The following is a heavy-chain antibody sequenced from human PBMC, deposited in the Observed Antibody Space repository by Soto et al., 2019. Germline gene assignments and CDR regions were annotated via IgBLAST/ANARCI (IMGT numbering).Heavy chain of an antibody. J-gene: IGHJ4*02. CDR1: GYTFTSYG. CDR2: ISAYNGNT. V-gene: IGHV1-18*01. Sequence: QVQLVQSGAEVKKPGASVKVSCKASGYTFTSYGISWVRQAPGQGLEWMGWISAYNGNTNYAQKLQGRVTMTTDTCTSTAYMELRSLRSDDTAVYYCARSRSPIVVVPAAVFDYWGQGTLVTVSS. D-gene: IGHD2-2*01. CDR3: ARSRSPIVVVPAAVFDY.